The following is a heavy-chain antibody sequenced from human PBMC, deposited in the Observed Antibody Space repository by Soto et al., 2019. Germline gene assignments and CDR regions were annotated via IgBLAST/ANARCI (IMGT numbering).Heavy chain of an antibody. CDR2: INPSGGRR. CDR1: GYTFTTYY. D-gene: IGHD2-8*01. J-gene: IGHJ5*02. V-gene: IGHV1-46*01. CDR3: ARAHVSHNYTSGRLDP. Sequence: QVQLVQSGAEVRKPGASVKISCKASGYTFTTYYIQWVRQAPGQGLEWTGIINPSGGRRNYAQKFQGRVTMTSDTSTRTVYMEPRSLRSEDTAMYYCARAHVSHNYTSGRLDPWGQGTLVTVFS.